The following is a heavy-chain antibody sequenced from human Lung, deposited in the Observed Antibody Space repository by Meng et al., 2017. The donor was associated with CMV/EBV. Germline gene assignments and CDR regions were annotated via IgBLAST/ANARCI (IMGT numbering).Heavy chain of an antibody. Sequence: QVQLVQSGAEMRKPXASXKGSXKASGYTITDYYIHWVRQAPGQGFQWMGWINPNDDTNYAPNFQGRISMTRDTSISTAYMELSSLRSDDTAVYFCAGHETSGYTSTFDYWGQGTLVTVSS. V-gene: IGHV1-2*02. J-gene: IGHJ4*02. D-gene: IGHD3-22*01. CDR3: AGHETSGYTSTFDY. CDR2: INPNDDT. CDR1: GYTITDYY.